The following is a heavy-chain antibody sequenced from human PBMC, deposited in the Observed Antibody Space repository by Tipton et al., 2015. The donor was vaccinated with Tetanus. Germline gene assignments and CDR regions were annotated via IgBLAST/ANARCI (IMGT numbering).Heavy chain of an antibody. CDR1: GGSVNLYF. D-gene: IGHD3-22*01. Sequence: LRLSCSVSGGSVNLYFWSWIRQPAGKGLEWIGYIYYSGSTYYNPSLKSRVTISVDTSNNHFSLKMISVTVADTSVYYCSRLLRTSGYYAGYFDRWGRGTLVTVSS. V-gene: IGHV4-59*08. CDR2: IYYSGST. CDR3: SRLLRTSGYYAGYFDR. J-gene: IGHJ2*01.